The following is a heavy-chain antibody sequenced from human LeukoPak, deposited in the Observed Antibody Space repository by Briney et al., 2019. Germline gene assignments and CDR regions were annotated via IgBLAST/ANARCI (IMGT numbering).Heavy chain of an antibody. CDR2: INHSGST. D-gene: IGHD3-9*01. CDR3: ARGGRYYDILTGYYPSFDY. CDR1: GGSISSGGYS. Sequence: PSQTLSLTCAVSGGSISSGGYSWSWIRQPPGKGLEWIGEINHSGSTNYNPSLKSRVTISVDTSKNQFSLKLSSVTAADTAVYYCARGGRYYDILTGYYPSFDYWGQGTLVTVSS. J-gene: IGHJ4*02. V-gene: IGHV4-30-2*01.